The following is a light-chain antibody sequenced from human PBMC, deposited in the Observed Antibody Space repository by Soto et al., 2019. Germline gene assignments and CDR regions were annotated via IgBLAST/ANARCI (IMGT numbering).Light chain of an antibody. V-gene: IGKV3-11*01. CDR2: DAS. Sequence: EILLTQSPATLSLSPGERATLSCRASQRVSNYFAWYQQKPGQAPRLLLYDASSRATGIPARFSGSGSGTEFTLTISSLEPEDFAVYYCQQRSNWPVTFGQGTRVEI. J-gene: IGKJ1*01. CDR1: QRVSNY. CDR3: QQRSNWPVT.